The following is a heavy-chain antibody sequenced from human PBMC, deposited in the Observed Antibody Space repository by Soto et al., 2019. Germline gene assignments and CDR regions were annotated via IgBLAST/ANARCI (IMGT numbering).Heavy chain of an antibody. D-gene: IGHD3-3*01. Sequence: QVQLQQWGAGLLKPSETLSLTCAVYGGSFSGYYWSWIRQPPGRGLEWIGEINHSGSTNYNPSLKSRVTVSVDTSKNQFSLKLSSVTAAETAVYFWARAVGGYAFWSASYYYCYYMDVWGKGTTVTVSS. CDR1: GGSFSGYY. V-gene: IGHV4-34*01. CDR2: INHSGST. J-gene: IGHJ6*03. CDR3: ARAVGGYAFWSASYYYCYYMDV.